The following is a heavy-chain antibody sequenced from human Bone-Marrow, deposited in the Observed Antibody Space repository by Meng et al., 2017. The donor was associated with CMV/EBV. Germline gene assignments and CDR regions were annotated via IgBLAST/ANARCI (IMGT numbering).Heavy chain of an antibody. Sequence: VQLVESGGGVVQPGRSLRLSCAASGFTFSSNDMTWVRQAPGKGLEWVSAISGSGGTTYADSVKGRFTISRDNSKNTLYLQMNSLRAEDTALYYCAKEIPYWYFDLWGRGTLVTVSS. V-gene: IGHV3-23*04. J-gene: IGHJ2*01. D-gene: IGHD2-2*01. CDR2: ISGSGGT. CDR3: AKEIPYWYFDL. CDR1: GFTFSSND.